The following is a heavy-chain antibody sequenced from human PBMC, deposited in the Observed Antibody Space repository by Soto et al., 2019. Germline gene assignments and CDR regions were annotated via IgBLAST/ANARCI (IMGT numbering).Heavy chain of an antibody. CDR3: ARTDLRYGSLDY. CDR2: ISRSRSDI. CDR1: GFTFSSYS. D-gene: IGHD5-18*01. J-gene: IGHJ4*02. Sequence: EVQLVESGGGLVEPGGSLRLSCAASGFTFSSYSMNWVRQTPGKGLEWVSSISRSRSDIYHADSVKGRFTISRDNAKNSLYLQMNSLRAEDTAVYYCARTDLRYGSLDYWGQGTLVTVSS. V-gene: IGHV3-21*01.